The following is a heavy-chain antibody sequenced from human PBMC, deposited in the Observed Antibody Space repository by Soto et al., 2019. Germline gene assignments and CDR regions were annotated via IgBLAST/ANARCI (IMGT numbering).Heavy chain of an antibody. V-gene: IGHV1-58*01. J-gene: IGHJ4*02. D-gene: IGHD3-22*01. Sequence: ASVKVSCKASGFTFTSSAVQWVRQARGQRLEWIGWIVVGSGNTNYAQKFQERVTITRDMSTSTAYMELSSLRSEDTAVYYCAAEKSEDDSSDYRDYWGQGTLVTVSS. CDR1: GFTFTSSA. CDR2: IVVGSGNT. CDR3: AAEKSEDDSSDYRDY.